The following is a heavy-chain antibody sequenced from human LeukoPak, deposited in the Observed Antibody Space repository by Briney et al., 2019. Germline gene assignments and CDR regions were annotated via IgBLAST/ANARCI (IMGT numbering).Heavy chain of an antibody. CDR1: GGSISSSSYY. CDR2: IYYSGST. J-gene: IGHJ5*02. D-gene: IGHD6-6*01. Sequence: SETLSLTCTVSGGSISSSSYYWGWIRQPPGKGLEWIGSIYYSGSTYYNPSLQSRVTISVYTSNNQLSLNLRTVTAADTAVCLCASLALSSCSSGWFDPWGQGTLVTVSS. CDR3: ASLALSSCSSGWFDP. V-gene: IGHV4-39*01.